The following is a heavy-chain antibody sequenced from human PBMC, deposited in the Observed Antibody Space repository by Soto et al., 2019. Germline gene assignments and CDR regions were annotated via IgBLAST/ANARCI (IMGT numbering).Heavy chain of an antibody. CDR2: IYHSGST. CDR1: GGSISSGAYY. V-gene: IGHV4-31*03. CDR3: ARERAVRGADWFDP. J-gene: IGHJ5*02. D-gene: IGHD3-10*01. Sequence: SETLSLTCTVSGGSISSGAYYWSWIRQHPGKGLEWIGYIYHSGSTYHNPSLKSRVTISLDTSKNQFSLKLRSVTAADTAVYYCARERAVRGADWFDPWGQGTLVPVSS.